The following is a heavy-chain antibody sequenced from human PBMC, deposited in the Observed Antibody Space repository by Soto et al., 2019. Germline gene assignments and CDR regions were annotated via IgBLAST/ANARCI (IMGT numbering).Heavy chain of an antibody. Sequence: QVQLQQWGAGLLKPSETLSLTCVVSGGSLSDYFWSWIRQPPGMALEWIGEINHLGSINYNPSLKSRDTMSVDTSKNQFSLSLNYVTAADTATYYCARGGISHWAYFYYMDVWDRGTTVTVSS. J-gene: IGHJ6*03. V-gene: IGHV4-34*01. D-gene: IGHD2-21*01. CDR2: INHLGSI. CDR3: ARGGISHWAYFYYMDV. CDR1: GGSLSDYF.